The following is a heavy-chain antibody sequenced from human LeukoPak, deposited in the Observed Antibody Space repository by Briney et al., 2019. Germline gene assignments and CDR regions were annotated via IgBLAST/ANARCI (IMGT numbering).Heavy chain of an antibody. V-gene: IGHV4-38-2*01. CDR2: IWHSGTT. CDR1: GYSLSSGYY. CDR3: ARLWGSGYYFDS. J-gene: IGHJ4*02. Sequence: SETMSLTCVVSGYSLSSGYYWGWVRQPPGQGLEWIGSIWHSGTTYYIPSLKSRVTISVDTSNNQFSLKLSSVTAADTAVFYCARLWGSGYYFDSWGQGTLFTVSS. D-gene: IGHD7-27*01.